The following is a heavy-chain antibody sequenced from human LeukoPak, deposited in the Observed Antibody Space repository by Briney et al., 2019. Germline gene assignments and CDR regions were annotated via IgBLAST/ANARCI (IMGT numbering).Heavy chain of an antibody. Sequence: ASVKVSCKASGYTFTSYDINWVRQATGQGLEWMGWMDPNSGNTGYAQKFQGRVTMTRNTSISTAYMELSSLRSEDTAVYYCARGDYDFWSGILSARWFDPWGQGTLVTVSS. CDR3: ARGDYDFWSGILSARWFDP. V-gene: IGHV1-8*01. CDR2: MDPNSGNT. J-gene: IGHJ5*02. D-gene: IGHD3-3*01. CDR1: GYTFTSYD.